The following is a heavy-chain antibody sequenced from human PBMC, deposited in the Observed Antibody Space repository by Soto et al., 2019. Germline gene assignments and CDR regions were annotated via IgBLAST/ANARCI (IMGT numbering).Heavy chain of an antibody. CDR3: ARDTRTAFDY. D-gene: IGHD5-18*01. V-gene: IGHV1-18*01. CDR1: GDAFTNYG. CDR2: ISAYSGST. J-gene: IGHJ4*02. Sequence: ASVKVSWKASGDAFTNYGSAWVRQAPGQGLEWMGWISAYSGSTDYVQKFQGRVTITADTSTSTAYMELSSLRSDDTAVYYCARDTRTAFDYWGQGTLVTVSS.